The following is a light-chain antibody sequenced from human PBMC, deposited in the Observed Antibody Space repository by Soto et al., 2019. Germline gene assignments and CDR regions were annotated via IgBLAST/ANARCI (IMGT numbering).Light chain of an antibody. J-gene: IGLJ3*02. CDR3: GTWDTSLSSGV. Sequence: QSLLTQPPSVSAAPGQKVTISCSGSTSNIRNNYVSWYQQLPGTAPKLLIYENDKRPSGIPDRFSGSKSGASATLGITGLQTGDEADYYCGTWDTSLSSGVFGGGTKLTVL. CDR2: END. V-gene: IGLV1-51*02. CDR1: TSNIRNNY.